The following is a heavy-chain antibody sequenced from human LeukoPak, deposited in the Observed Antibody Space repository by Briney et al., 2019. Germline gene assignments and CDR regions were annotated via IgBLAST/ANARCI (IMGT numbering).Heavy chain of an antibody. Sequence: SQTLSLTCTVSGGSISSGGYYWGWLRQHPGKGLEGIGYIYYSRSTYYNSSLKRRVTISVHTSKNQFSLKLSAVTAAAAAVYYCARDNGYGSGSYYDWFDRWGQGTLVTVSS. CDR2: IYYSRST. J-gene: IGHJ5*02. CDR3: ARDNGYGSGSYYDWFDR. D-gene: IGHD3-10*01. V-gene: IGHV4-31*03. CDR1: GGSISSGGYY.